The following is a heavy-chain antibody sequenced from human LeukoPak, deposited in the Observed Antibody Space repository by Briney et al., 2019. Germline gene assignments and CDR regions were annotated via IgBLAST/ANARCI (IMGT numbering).Heavy chain of an antibody. J-gene: IGHJ3*02. Sequence: SETLSLTCTVSGGSISSYYWSWIRQPAGKGLEWIGRNYISGSTNYNLSLKSRVTMSVDTSKNQFSLRLSSVTAADTAVYFCAGLGGYCTNSVCYSTFDIWGQGTMVTVSS. CDR1: GGSISSYY. V-gene: IGHV4-4*07. CDR2: NYISGST. D-gene: IGHD2-8*01. CDR3: AGLGGYCTNSVCYSTFDI.